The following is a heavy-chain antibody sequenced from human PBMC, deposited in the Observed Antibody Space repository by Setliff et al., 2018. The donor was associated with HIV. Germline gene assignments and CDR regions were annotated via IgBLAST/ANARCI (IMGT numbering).Heavy chain of an antibody. CDR3: ARVPFTTGFDY. CDR2: SGDT. D-gene: IGHD3-3*01. Sequence: KPSETLSLTCSVSGGSITGYYWSWIRQPAGKDMEWIGRSGDTIYNPSLESRVTISVDTSKNHFSLKLSSVTAADTAVFYCARVPFTTGFDYWGQGILVTVSS. J-gene: IGHJ4*02. CDR1: GGSITGYY. V-gene: IGHV4-4*07.